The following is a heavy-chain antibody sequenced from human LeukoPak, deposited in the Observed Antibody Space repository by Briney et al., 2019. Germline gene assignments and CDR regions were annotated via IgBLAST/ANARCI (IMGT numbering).Heavy chain of an antibody. Sequence: GGSLRLSCAASGFTFSSYATSWVRQAPGKGLEWVSAISGSGGSTYYADSVKGRFTISRDNSKNTLYLQMNSLRAEDTAVYYCAQGSSGYYFDYWGQGTLVTVSS. J-gene: IGHJ4*02. D-gene: IGHD3-22*01. CDR2: ISGSGGST. CDR1: GFTFSSYA. CDR3: AQGSSGYYFDY. V-gene: IGHV3-23*01.